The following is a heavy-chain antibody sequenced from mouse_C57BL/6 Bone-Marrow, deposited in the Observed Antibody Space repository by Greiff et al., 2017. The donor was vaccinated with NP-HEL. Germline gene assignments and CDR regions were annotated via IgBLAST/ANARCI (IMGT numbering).Heavy chain of an antibody. V-gene: IGHV1-53*01. CDR1: GYTFTSYW. CDR2: INPNNGGN. D-gene: IGHD1-1*01. J-gene: IGHJ4*01. CDR3: ARRKITTVVEGYYAMDY. Sequence: VQLQQPGTELVKPGASVKLSCKASGYTFTSYWMHWLKQRPGQGLEWIGNINPNNGGNNDNEKFKTKATLTVDKSSSTAYMQLSSLTSEDSAVYYCARRKITTVVEGYYAMDYWGQGTSVTVSS.